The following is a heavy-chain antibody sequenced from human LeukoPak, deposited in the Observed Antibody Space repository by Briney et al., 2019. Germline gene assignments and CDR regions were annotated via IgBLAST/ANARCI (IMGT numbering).Heavy chain of an antibody. D-gene: IGHD3-3*01. V-gene: IGHV1-18*01. CDR3: AREQDDPPLGAFDI. J-gene: IGHJ3*02. CDR2: ISAYNGNT. CDR1: GYTFTSYG. Sequence: ASVKVSCKASGYTFTSYGISWVRQAPGQGREWMGWISAYNGNTNYAQKLRGRVTMTTDTSTSTAYMELRSLRSDDTAVYYCAREQDDPPLGAFDIWGQGTMVTVSP.